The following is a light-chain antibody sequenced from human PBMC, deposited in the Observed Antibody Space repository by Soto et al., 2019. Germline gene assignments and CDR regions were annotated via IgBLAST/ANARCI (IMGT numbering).Light chain of an antibody. Sequence: DIQMTQSPSSLSASVGDRVTITCQASQDISNYLNWYQQKPGKAPKLLIYDASNLETGVPSRFSGSGSGTDFTFTITSLPPEDIATYYCQQSKRLITFGQGKRREIK. CDR1: QDISNY. CDR3: QQSKRLIT. J-gene: IGKJ5*01. V-gene: IGKV1-33*01. CDR2: DAS.